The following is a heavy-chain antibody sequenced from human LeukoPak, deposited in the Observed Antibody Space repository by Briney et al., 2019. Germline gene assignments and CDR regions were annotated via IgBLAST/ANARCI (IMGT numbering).Heavy chain of an antibody. J-gene: IGHJ3*02. Sequence: ASVKVSCKASGGTFSSYAISWVRQAPGQGLEWMGRIIPILGIANYAQKFQGRVTITADKSTSTAYMELSSLRPEDTAVYYCARDRSGSRNDAFDIWGQGTMVTVSS. V-gene: IGHV1-69*04. D-gene: IGHD3-10*01. CDR2: IIPILGIA. CDR3: ARDRSGSRNDAFDI. CDR1: GGTFSSYA.